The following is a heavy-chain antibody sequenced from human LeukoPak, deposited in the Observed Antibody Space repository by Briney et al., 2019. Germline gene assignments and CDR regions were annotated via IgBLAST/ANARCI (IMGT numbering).Heavy chain of an antibody. Sequence: GGSLRLSCAASGFTFSSYAMSWVRQAPGKGLEWVSGFSGGGGSPDYADSVKGRFTISRDNSKNTLCLQMNSLRAEDTAIYHCAKGKVVPATIYDYWGQGTLVTVSS. CDR1: GFTFSSYA. V-gene: IGHV3-23*01. CDR2: FSGGGGSP. D-gene: IGHD2-2*02. J-gene: IGHJ4*02. CDR3: AKGKVVPATIYDY.